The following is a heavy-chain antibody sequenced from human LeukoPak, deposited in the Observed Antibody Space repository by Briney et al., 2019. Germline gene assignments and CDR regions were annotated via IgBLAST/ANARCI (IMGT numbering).Heavy chain of an antibody. J-gene: IGHJ4*02. Sequence: SETLSLTCTVSGGSISSYYWSWIRQPAGKGLEWIGRIYTSGSTNYNPSLKRPVTMSLITSKNQFSLKLSSVTAAGTAVYYCARDRGYSYAFDYWGQGALVTVSS. CDR1: GGSISSYY. CDR2: IYTSGST. CDR3: ARDRGYSYAFDY. V-gene: IGHV4-4*07. D-gene: IGHD5-18*01.